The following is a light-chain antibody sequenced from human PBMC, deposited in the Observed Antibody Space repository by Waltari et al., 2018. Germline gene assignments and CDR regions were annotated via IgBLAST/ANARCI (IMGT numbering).Light chain of an antibody. CDR1: SSDVGGYNY. Sequence: QSALTQPASVSGSPGQSITIPCTGTSSDVGGYNYVSLYQQHPGKAPKLMIYDVSNRPSGVSNRFSGSKSVNTASLTISGLQADDEADYYCSSYTSSSTVVFGGGTKLTVL. CDR3: SSYTSSSTVV. V-gene: IGLV2-14*03. J-gene: IGLJ2*01. CDR2: DVS.